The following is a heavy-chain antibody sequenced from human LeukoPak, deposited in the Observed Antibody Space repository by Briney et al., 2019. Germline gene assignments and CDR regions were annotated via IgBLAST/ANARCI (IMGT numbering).Heavy chain of an antibody. D-gene: IGHD3/OR15-3a*01. V-gene: IGHV3-48*03. Sequence: GGSLRLSCAASGFSFSTHEMNWVRQAPGKGLEWIAHITSTSGTRYYADSVKGRFTVTRDNAENSLFLQMNSLRAEDTAVYYCAILDAGIDFDVWGQGTTVAVSS. J-gene: IGHJ3*01. CDR2: ITSTSGTR. CDR1: GFSFSTHE. CDR3: AILDAGIDFDV.